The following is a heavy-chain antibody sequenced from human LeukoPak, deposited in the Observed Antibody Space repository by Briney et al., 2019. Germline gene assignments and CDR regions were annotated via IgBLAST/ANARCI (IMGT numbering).Heavy chain of an antibody. D-gene: IGHD6-19*01. CDR3: ARGGSGWSGDAYY. CDR1: GFTFSSYE. CDR2: ISSSGSTI. V-gene: IGHV3-48*03. Sequence: PGGSLRLSCAASGFTFSSYEMNWVRQAPGKGLEWVSYISSSGSTIYYADSVKGRFTISRDNAKNSLYLQMNSLRGEDTALYYCARGGSGWSGDAYYWGQGTLSPSPQ. J-gene: IGHJ4*02.